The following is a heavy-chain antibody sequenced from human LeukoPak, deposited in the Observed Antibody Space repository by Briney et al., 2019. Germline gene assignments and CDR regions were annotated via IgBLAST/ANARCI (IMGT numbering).Heavy chain of an antibody. CDR3: AREGTAGTNLNWFDP. V-gene: IGHV4-59*01. CDR1: GGSISSYY. CDR2: ISYSGST. Sequence: SETLSLTCTVSGGSISSYYWSWIRQAPGKGLEWIGYISYSGSTNFNPSLKSRVTISVDTSKNQFSLKLSSVTAADTAVYYCAREGTAGTNLNWFDPWGQGTLVTVSS. D-gene: IGHD1-1*01. J-gene: IGHJ5*02.